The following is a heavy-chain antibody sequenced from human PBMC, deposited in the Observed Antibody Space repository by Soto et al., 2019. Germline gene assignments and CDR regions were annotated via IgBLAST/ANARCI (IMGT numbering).Heavy chain of an antibody. V-gene: IGHV4-39*01. CDR1: GGSISSSSYY. Sequence: SETLSLTGTVSGGSISSSSYYWGWILQPPGKGLEWIGSIYYSGSTYYNPSLKSRVTISVDTSKNQFSLKLSSVTAADTAVYYCASPPVAAAGPFDYWGQGTLVTVSS. J-gene: IGHJ4*02. CDR2: IYYSGST. CDR3: ASPPVAAAGPFDY. D-gene: IGHD6-13*01.